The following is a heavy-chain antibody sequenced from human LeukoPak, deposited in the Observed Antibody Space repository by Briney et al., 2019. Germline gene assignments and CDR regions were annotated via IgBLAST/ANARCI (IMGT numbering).Heavy chain of an antibody. CDR3: ARMNWNGDDAFDI. Sequence: ASVKVSCKASGGTFTSYDINWVRQATGQGLEWMGWMNPNSGNTGYAQKFQGRVTMTRNTSISTAYMELSSLRSEDTAVYYCARMNWNGDDAFDIWGQGTMVTVSS. D-gene: IGHD1-1*01. CDR2: MNPNSGNT. V-gene: IGHV1-8*01. CDR1: GGTFTSYD. J-gene: IGHJ3*02.